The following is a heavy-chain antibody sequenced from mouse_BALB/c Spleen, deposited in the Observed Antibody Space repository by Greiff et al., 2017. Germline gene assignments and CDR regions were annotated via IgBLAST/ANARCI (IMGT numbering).Heavy chain of an antibody. CDR3: ARSYYYGSGDWFAY. V-gene: IGHV1-7*01. CDR1: GYTFTSCW. CDR2: INPSSGYT. Sequence: VQLHQSGAELAKPGASVKMSCKASGYTFTSCWMHWVKQRPGQGLEWIGYINPSSGYTNYNQKFKDKATLTADKSSSTAYMQLSSLTSEDSAVYYCARSYYYGSGDWFAYWGQGTLVTVSA. J-gene: IGHJ3*01. D-gene: IGHD1-1*01.